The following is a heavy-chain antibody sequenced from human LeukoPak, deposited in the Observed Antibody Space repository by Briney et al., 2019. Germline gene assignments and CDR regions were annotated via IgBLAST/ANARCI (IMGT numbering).Heavy chain of an antibody. CDR2: INHSGST. J-gene: IGHJ4*02. V-gene: IGHV4-34*01. CDR1: GGSFSGYY. D-gene: IGHD1-7*01. CDR3: AGGGTGTTDYFDY. Sequence: SETLSLTCAVYGGSFSGYYWSWIRQPPGKGLEWIGEINHSGSTNYNPSLKSRVTISVDTSKNQFSLKLSSVTAADTAVYYCAGGGTGTTDYFDYWGQGTLVTVSS.